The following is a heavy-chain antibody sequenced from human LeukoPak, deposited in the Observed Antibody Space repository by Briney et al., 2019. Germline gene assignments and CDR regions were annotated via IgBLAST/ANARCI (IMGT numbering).Heavy chain of an antibody. CDR2: TSGSGDST. CDR1: GFTFSSYA. V-gene: IGHV3-23*01. CDR3: AKGGGWSVYYGMDV. J-gene: IGHJ6*02. Sequence: GGSLRLSCAASGFTFSSYAMSWVRRAPGKGLEWVSGTSGSGDSTYHADSVKGRFTISRDNSKNTLYLQMNSLRAEDTAVYYCAKGGGWSVYYGMDVWAQGTTVTVSS. D-gene: IGHD6-19*01.